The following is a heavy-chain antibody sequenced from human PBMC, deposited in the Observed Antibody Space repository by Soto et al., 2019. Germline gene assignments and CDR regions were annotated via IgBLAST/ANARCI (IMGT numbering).Heavy chain of an antibody. V-gene: IGHV1-18*04. CDR2: ISAYNGNT. CDR3: ARVVVYYGSGSYYPNWFDP. Sequence: QVQLVQSGAEVKKPGASVKVSCKASGYTFTSYGISWVRQAPGQGLEWMGWISAYNGNTNYAQKLQGRVTMTTDTSTSTAYMELRSVRSDDTAVYYCARVVVYYGSGSYYPNWFDPWGQGTLVTVSS. D-gene: IGHD3-10*01. CDR1: GYTFTSYG. J-gene: IGHJ5*02.